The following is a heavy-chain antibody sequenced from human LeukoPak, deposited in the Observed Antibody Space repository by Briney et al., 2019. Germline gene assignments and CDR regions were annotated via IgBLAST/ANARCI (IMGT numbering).Heavy chain of an antibody. CDR1: GFTFSSYS. Sequence: GGSLRLSCAASGFTFSSYSMNWVRQAPGKGLGWVSSISSSSSYIYYADSVKGRFTISRENAKNSLYLQMNSLRAEDTAVYYCARYEYSSAYFDYWGKGTLVTVSS. CDR2: ISSSSSYI. CDR3: ARYEYSSAYFDY. J-gene: IGHJ4*02. V-gene: IGHV3-21*01. D-gene: IGHD6-19*01.